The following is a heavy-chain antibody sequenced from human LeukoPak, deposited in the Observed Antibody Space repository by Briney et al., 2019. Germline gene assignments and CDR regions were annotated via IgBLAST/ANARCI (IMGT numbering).Heavy chain of an antibody. J-gene: IGHJ4*02. CDR1: SGSNVRSSYY. D-gene: IGHD3-10*01. V-gene: IGHV4-39*01. CDR2: TYYSGST. Sequence: SETLSLTCSVSSGSNVRSSYYWTWIRPSPGRGLEWFGNTYYSGSTLYNPSLKSRVTISVDTSKNQFSLRLTSVTAADTAVYYCARLVRQVVVEYYFDTWGQGTLVTVSS. CDR3: ARLVRQVVVEYYFDT.